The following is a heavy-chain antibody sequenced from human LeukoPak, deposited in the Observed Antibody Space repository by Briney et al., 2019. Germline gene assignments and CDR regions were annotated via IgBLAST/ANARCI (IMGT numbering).Heavy chain of an antibody. CDR2: ISSNGGST. V-gene: IGHV3-64*01. CDR1: GFTFSSYS. Sequence: PGGSLRLSCAASGFTFSSYSMNWVRQAPGKGLEYVSAISSNGGSTYYANSVKGRFTISRDNSENRLYLQMGSLRAEDMAVYYCASSPPTGTTWYFDLWGRGTLVTVSS. CDR3: ASSPPTGTTWYFDL. D-gene: IGHD1-7*01. J-gene: IGHJ2*01.